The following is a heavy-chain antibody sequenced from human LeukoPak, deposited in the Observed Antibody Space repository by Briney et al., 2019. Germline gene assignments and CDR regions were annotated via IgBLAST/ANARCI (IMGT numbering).Heavy chain of an antibody. CDR1: GFTFTSYA. Sequence: GGSLRLSCAASGFTFTSYAMSWIRQAPGKGLEWVSGISGSDSSTYYADSVKGRFTISRDNSKNTLHLQMNSLRAEDTAVYYCAKGVTLIVGDFFDYCGQRTLVTVSS. CDR2: ISGSDSST. D-gene: IGHD3-22*01. V-gene: IGHV3-23*01. CDR3: AKGVTLIVGDFFDY. J-gene: IGHJ4*02.